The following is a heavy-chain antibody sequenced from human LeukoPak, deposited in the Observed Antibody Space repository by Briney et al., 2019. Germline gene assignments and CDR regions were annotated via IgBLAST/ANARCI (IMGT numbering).Heavy chain of an antibody. D-gene: IGHD6-13*01. J-gene: IGHJ4*02. CDR2: IYYSGSS. Sequence: SETLSLTCTVSGGLISISTYYWGWIRQPPGKGLEWVGRIYYSGSSYYNPSLKSRVTIFVDTSKNQFSLKLSSVTAADTAVYYCASPRTADIAAAGTFDYWGQGTLVTVSS. V-gene: IGHV4-39*01. CDR3: ASPRTADIAAAGTFDY. CDR1: GGLISISTYY.